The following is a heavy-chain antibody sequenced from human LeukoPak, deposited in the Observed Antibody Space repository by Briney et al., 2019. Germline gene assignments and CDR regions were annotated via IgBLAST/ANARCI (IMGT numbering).Heavy chain of an antibody. Sequence: ASVTVSFKASGYTFTSYDINWVRQATGQGLEWMGWMNPNSGNTGYAQKFQGRVTMTRNTSISTAYMELSSLRSEDTAVYYCAGISAEQGSDYWGQGTLVTVSS. CDR2: MNPNSGNT. CDR1: GYTFTSYD. D-gene: IGHD6-13*01. CDR3: AGISAEQGSDY. J-gene: IGHJ4*02. V-gene: IGHV1-8*01.